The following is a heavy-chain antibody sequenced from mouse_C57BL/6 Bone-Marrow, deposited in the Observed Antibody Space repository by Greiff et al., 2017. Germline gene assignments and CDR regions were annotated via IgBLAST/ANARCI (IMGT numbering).Heavy chain of an antibody. CDR2: IHPSDSDT. CDR1: GYTFTSYW. Sequence: QVQLKQPGAELVKPGASVKVSCKASGYTFTSYWMHWVKQRPGQGLEWIGRIHPSDSDTNYNQKFKGKATLTVDKSSSTAYMQLSSLTSEDSAVYYCAIRGGDGCWFAYWGQGTLVTVSA. CDR3: AIRGGDGCWFAY. J-gene: IGHJ3*01. V-gene: IGHV1-74*01. D-gene: IGHD3-3*01.